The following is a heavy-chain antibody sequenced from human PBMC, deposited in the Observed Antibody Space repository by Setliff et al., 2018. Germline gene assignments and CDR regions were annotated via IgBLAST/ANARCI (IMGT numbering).Heavy chain of an antibody. CDR3: ATVRDAVVAARKTNDAFDI. CDR1: GYTFTDYY. CDR2: VDPEDGET. Sequence: ASVKVSCKASGYTFTDYYMHWVQQAPGKGLEWMGRVDPEDGETIYAEKFQGRVTITADTSTDTAYMELSSLRSEDTAVYYCATVRDAVVAARKTNDAFDIWGQGTMGTVSS. D-gene: IGHD2-15*01. J-gene: IGHJ3*02. V-gene: IGHV1-69-2*01.